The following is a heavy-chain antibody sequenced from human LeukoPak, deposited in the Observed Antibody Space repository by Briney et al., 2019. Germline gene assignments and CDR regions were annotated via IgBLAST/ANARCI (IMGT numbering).Heavy chain of an antibody. V-gene: IGHV3-30*03. CDR1: RFTLSTYW. D-gene: IGHD2-21*02. Sequence: GGSLRLSCAASRFTLSTYWMSWVRQAPGKGLEWLATISRDGKRQFYTDSVKGRFTISRDDSRNTLYLQMNSLRPEDTAVYYCARDRLNRAYCGNDCYSAAFDYWGQGTLVTVSS. J-gene: IGHJ4*02. CDR2: ISRDGKRQ. CDR3: ARDRLNRAYCGNDCYSAAFDY.